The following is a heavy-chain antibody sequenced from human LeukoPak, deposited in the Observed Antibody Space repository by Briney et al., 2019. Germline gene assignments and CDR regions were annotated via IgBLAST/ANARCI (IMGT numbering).Heavy chain of an antibody. J-gene: IGHJ3*02. D-gene: IGHD3-10*01. CDR3: ARSSQYYSFDI. CDR2: IYYSGST. V-gene: IGHV4-31*03. Sequence: SETLSLTCTVSGGSISSSSYYWGWIRQHPGKGLEWIGYIYYSGSTYYNPSLKSRVTISVDTSKNQFSLKLSSVTAADTAVYYCARSSQYYSFDIWGQGTMVTVSS. CDR1: GGSISSSSYY.